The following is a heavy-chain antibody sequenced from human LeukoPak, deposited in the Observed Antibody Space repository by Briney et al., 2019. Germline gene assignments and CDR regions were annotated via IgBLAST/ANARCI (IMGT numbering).Heavy chain of an antibody. CDR3: ARDRRFLEWLLPLDY. CDR1: GYTFTGYY. J-gene: IGHJ4*02. Sequence: GASVKVSCKASGYTFTGYYMHWVRQAPGQGLEWMGWINPNSGGTNYAQKFQGRVTMTRDTSISTACMELSRLRSDDTAVYYCARDRRFLEWLLPLDYWGQGTLVTVSS. CDR2: INPNSGGT. D-gene: IGHD3-3*01. V-gene: IGHV1-2*02.